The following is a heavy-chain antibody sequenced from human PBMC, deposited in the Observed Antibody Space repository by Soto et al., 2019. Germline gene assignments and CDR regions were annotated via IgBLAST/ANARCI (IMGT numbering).Heavy chain of an antibody. CDR3: AKDQNPSITMIVLRCFDY. CDR1: GFTFSSYA. D-gene: IGHD3-22*01. Sequence: GESLKISCAASGFTFSSYAMSWVRQAPGKGLEWVSAISGSGGSTYYADSVKGRFTISRDNSKNTLYLQMNSLRAEDTAVYYCAKDQNPSITMIVLRCFDYWGQGTLVTVSS. V-gene: IGHV3-23*01. J-gene: IGHJ4*02. CDR2: ISGSGGST.